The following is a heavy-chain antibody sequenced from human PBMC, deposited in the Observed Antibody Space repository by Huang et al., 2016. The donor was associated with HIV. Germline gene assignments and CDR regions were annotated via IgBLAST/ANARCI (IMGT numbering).Heavy chain of an antibody. V-gene: IGHV1-3*01. CDR1: GYTFTDYA. J-gene: IGHJ3*01. Sequence: QVQLVQSGAEVKKPGASVKVSCKASGYTFTDYALHWVRQAPGQRHEWMGWFNADNGNREYSQKCQGRVTITRKISASTDYMELSSLKFEDTAAYYCARESLRFTGTGEDAFDVWGQGTMVTVSS. D-gene: IGHD4-17*01. CDR2: FNADNGNR. CDR3: ARESLRFTGTGEDAFDV.